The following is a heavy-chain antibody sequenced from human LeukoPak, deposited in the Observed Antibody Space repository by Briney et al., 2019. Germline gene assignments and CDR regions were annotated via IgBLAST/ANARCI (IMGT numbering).Heavy chain of an antibody. J-gene: IGHJ4*02. CDR2: IRSKTYGGAA. Sequence: GGSLRLSCTASGFAFGDYAVSWVRQAPGKGLEWVGFIRSKTYGGAAEYAASVDGRFTISRDDSKSVAYLQMDSLKTEDSAMYYCTRDKGLASAGTEFDYWGQGTRVTVSS. V-gene: IGHV3-49*04. CDR1: GFAFGDYA. CDR3: TRDKGLASAGTEFDY. D-gene: IGHD6-13*01.